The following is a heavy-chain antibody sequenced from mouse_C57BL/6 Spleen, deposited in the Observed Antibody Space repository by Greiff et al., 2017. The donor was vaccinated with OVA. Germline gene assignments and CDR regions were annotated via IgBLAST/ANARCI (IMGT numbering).Heavy chain of an antibody. Sequence: QVQLQQSGAELVKPGASVKLSCKASSYTFTSYCMHWVKQRPGQGLEWIGMIHPNSGSTNYNEKFKGKATLTVDKSTSTAYMQLSSLTSEDSAVYYCAREGDYDDAMDDWGQGTSVTVSS. J-gene: IGHJ4*01. D-gene: IGHD2-4*01. CDR1: SYTFTSYC. V-gene: IGHV1-64*01. CDR2: IHPNSGST. CDR3: AREGDYDDAMDD.